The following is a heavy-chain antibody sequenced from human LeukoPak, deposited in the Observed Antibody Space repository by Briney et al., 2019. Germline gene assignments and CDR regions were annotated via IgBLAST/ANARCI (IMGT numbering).Heavy chain of an antibody. CDR1: GYTXTGYY. CDR2: INPNSGGT. Sequence: ASVKVSCKASGYTXTGYYMHWVRQAPGQGLEWMGWINPNSGGTNYAQKFQGRVAMTRDTSISTAYMELSRLRSDDTAVYYCARGSITMIVVAHGNFDLWGRGTLVTVSS. D-gene: IGHD3-22*01. V-gene: IGHV1-2*02. J-gene: IGHJ2*01. CDR3: ARGSITMIVVAHGNFDL.